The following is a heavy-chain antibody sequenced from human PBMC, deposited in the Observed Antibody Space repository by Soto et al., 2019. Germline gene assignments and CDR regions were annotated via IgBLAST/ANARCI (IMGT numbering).Heavy chain of an antibody. CDR2: IYHSGTT. J-gene: IGHJ4*01. Sequence: SETLSLAYTVSSGSITFYYWTWIRQPPGKGLEWVASIYHSGTTYYNPSLTSRVTISVDTSKNQFSLKPTSVTAADSAVYYCARTDSVVYYPYF. V-gene: IGHV4-38-2*02. CDR1: SGSITFYY. CDR3: ARTDSVVYYPYF. D-gene: IGHD2-15*01.